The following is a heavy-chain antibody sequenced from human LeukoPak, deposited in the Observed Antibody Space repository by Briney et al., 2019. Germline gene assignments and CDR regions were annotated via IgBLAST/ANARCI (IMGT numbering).Heavy chain of an antibody. CDR1: GGTFSSYA. CDR2: IIPIFGTA. J-gene: IGHJ4*02. CDR3: ARESIAVAGSFDY. D-gene: IGHD6-19*01. Sequence: ASVKVSCKASGGTFSSYAISWVRQAPGQGLEWMGGIIPIFGTANYAQKFQGRVTITADKSTSTAYMELSSLRSEDTAVYYCARESIAVAGSFDYWGQGPRSPSPQ. V-gene: IGHV1-69*06.